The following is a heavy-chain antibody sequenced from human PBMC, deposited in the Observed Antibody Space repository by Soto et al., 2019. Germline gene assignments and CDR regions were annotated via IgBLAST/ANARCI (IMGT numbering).Heavy chain of an antibody. V-gene: IGHV1-69*02. CDR3: ASPDIVVVVAAVKGAFDI. CDR2: IIPILGIA. CDR1: GGTFSSYT. Sequence: ASVKVSCKASGGTFSSYTISWVRQAPGQGLEWMGRIIPILGIANYAQKFQGRVTITADKSTSTAYMELSSLRSEDTAVYYCASPDIVVVVAAVKGAFDIWGQGTMVTVSS. J-gene: IGHJ3*02. D-gene: IGHD2-15*01.